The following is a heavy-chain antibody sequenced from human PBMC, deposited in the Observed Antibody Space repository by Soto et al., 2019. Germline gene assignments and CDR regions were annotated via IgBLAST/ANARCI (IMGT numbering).Heavy chain of an antibody. CDR2: ISYDGSNK. J-gene: IGHJ6*02. CDR1: GFTFSSYA. V-gene: IGHV3-30-3*01. Sequence: QVQLVESGGGVVQPGRSLRLSCAASGFTFSSYAMHWVRQAPGKGLEWVAVISYDGSNKYYADYVKGRFTISRDNSKNTLYLQMNSLRAEDTAVYYCARDYYRFNSGYGFSMDVWGQGTKVTVSS. D-gene: IGHD5-12*01. CDR3: ARDYYRFNSGYGFSMDV.